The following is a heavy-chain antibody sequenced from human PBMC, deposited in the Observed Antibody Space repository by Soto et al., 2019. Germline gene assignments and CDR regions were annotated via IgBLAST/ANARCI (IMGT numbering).Heavy chain of an antibody. Sequence: QGQLVQAGAEVKKAGASVKVSCNASGYTVTSYGISWVRQAPGQGREWTGWSSADNGNKNYAQKLQGRVTMTTDTSTSTSYMELRRLRSDATAVYYCARDQIPAARPDYWGQGTLVTVSS. CDR2: SSADNGNK. CDR3: ARDQIPAARPDY. J-gene: IGHJ4*02. V-gene: IGHV1-18*01. D-gene: IGHD6-6*01. CDR1: GYTVTSYG.